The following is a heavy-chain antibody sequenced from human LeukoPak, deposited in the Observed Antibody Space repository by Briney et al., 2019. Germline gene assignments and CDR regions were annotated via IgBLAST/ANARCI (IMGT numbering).Heavy chain of an antibody. CDR2: INPNSGGT. CDR3: ARGNSGGSHNYFDY. J-gene: IGHJ4*02. Sequence: ASVKVSCKASGYTFTGYYMHWVRQAPGQGLELMGWINPNSGGTNYAQKFQGWVTMTRDTSISTAYMELSRLRSDDTAVYYCARGNSGGSHNYFDYWGQGTLVTVSS. D-gene: IGHD2-15*01. CDR1: GYTFTGYY. V-gene: IGHV1-2*04.